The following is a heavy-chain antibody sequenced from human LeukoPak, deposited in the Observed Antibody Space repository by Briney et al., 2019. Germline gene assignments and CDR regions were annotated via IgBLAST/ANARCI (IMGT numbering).Heavy chain of an antibody. CDR1: GFTVSRSY. Sequence: GGSLRLSCAASGFTVSRSYMTWVRQAPGKGLEWISVIYSGGSTYYADSVKGRFTISRDNSKNIVYLQMNRLRADDTAVYYCARADMAFSDHWGQGTLVTVSS. CDR3: ARADMAFSDH. D-gene: IGHD5-24*01. J-gene: IGHJ4*02. V-gene: IGHV3-53*01. CDR2: IYSGGST.